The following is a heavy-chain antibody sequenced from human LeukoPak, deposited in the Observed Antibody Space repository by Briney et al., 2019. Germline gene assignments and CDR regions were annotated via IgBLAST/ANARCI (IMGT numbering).Heavy chain of an antibody. CDR2: ISSSSSYI. D-gene: IGHD3-9*01. V-gene: IGHV3-21*04. J-gene: IGHJ5*02. Sequence: GGSLRLSCAASGFTFCSYSMNWVRQAPGKGLEWVSSISSSSSYIYYADSVKVRFTISRDNSRNTLDLQMSSLRDAEAAIYYCAKGKMTAYLTWFDPWGQGTLVTVSS. CDR1: GFTFCSYS. CDR3: AKGKMTAYLTWFDP.